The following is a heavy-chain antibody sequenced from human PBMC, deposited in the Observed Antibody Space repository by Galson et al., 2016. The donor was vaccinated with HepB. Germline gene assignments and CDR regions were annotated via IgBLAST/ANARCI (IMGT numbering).Heavy chain of an antibody. D-gene: IGHD6-19*01. CDR1: QFTFSSYA. V-gene: IGHV3-30*04. CDR2: ISQYGGDK. J-gene: IGHJ6*02. CDR3: ARDVSGWRYYGMDG. Sequence: SLRLSCAASQFTFSSYAMHWVRQAPGKGLEWVAVISQYGGDKQYADSVKGRFTISRDNSKNTLYLQMNSLRPEDTAVYYCARDVSGWRYYGMDGWGQGTTVTVSS.